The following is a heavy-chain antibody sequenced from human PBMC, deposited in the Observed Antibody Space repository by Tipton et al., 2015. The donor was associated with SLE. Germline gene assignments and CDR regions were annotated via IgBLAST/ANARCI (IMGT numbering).Heavy chain of an antibody. V-gene: IGHV4-34*01. D-gene: IGHD3-16*02. CDR2: INHSGST. J-gene: IGHJ5*02. CDR3: ARGPPYYDYVWGSYRYNWFDP. CDR1: GGSFSGYY. Sequence: TLSLTCAVYGGSFSGYYWSRIRQPPGKGLEWIGEINHSGSTNYNPSLKSRVTISVDTSKNQFSLKLSSVTAADTAVYYCARGPPYYDYVWGSYRYNWFDPWGQGTLVTVSS.